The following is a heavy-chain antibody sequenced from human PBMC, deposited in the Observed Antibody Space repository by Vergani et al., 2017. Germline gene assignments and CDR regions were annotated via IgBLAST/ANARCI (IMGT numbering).Heavy chain of an antibody. CDR1: GGSISSYY. CDR3: ARDVTTAKDSDSRLDY. Sequence: QVQLQESGPGLVKPSETLSLTCTVSGGSISSYYWSWIRQPPGKGLEWIGYIYYSGSTNYNPSLKSRVTISVDTSKNQFSLKLSSVTAADTAVYYCARDVTTAKDSDSRLDYWGQGSLVTVSS. J-gene: IGHJ4*02. D-gene: IGHD4-17*01. CDR2: IYYSGST. V-gene: IGHV4-59*01.